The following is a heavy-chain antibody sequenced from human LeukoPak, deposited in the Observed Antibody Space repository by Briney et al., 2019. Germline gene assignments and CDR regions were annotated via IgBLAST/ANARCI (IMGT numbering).Heavy chain of an antibody. V-gene: IGHV3-43D*03. CDR3: AKDGRGYYYYYMDV. CDR1: GFAFDYYA. J-gene: IGHJ6*03. CDR2: ISWDGGST. Sequence: GGSLRLSCAASGFAFDYYAMNWVRQAPGKGLEWVSLISWDGGSTYYADSVKGRFTISRDNSKNSLYLQMNSLRAEDTALYYCAKDGRGYYYYYMDVWGKGTTVTVSS.